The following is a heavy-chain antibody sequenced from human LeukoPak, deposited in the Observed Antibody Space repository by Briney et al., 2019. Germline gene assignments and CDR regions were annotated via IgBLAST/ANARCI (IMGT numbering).Heavy chain of an antibody. D-gene: IGHD5-18*01. J-gene: IGHJ4*02. CDR1: GFTFSSYS. CDR3: ASDPVDTAMVKGDY. Sequence: GGSLRLSCAASGFTFSSYSMNWVRQAPGKGLEWVSSISSNSSYIYYADSVKGRFTISRDNAKNSLYLQMNRLRAEDTAVYYCASDPVDTAMVKGDYWGQGTLVTVSS. V-gene: IGHV3-21*01. CDR2: ISSNSSYI.